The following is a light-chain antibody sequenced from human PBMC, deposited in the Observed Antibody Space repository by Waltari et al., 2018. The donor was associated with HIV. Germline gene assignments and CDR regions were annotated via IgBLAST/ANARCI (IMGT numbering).Light chain of an antibody. CDR2: EVT. Sequence: QPAPTHPPSVSGSLGQSVTIPCTGTSSVIVAHNRVSWYQQSPGTAPKLRIYEVTHRPSGVPVRFSGSKSGNTASLTISGLQADDEADYYCSSYTTSSTWVFGGGTKLTVL. CDR3: SSYTTSSTWV. J-gene: IGLJ3*02. V-gene: IGLV2-18*02. CDR1: SSVIVAHNR.